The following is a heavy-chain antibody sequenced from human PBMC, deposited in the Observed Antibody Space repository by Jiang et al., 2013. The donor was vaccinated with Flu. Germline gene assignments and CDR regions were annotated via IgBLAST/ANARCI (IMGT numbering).Heavy chain of an antibody. CDR1: GYNFANYW. Sequence: GAEVKKPGESLKISCKGSGYNFANYWIDWVRQMPGKGLEWVGIIYPGDSDTRYSPSSKARSPSLSTSPSAPPTCSGAALKASDTAMYYCARRGYGGNSPFRYFDLWGRGTLVTVSS. V-gene: IGHV5-51*03. D-gene: IGHD4-23*01. J-gene: IGHJ2*01. CDR2: IYPGDSDT. CDR3: ARRGYGGNSPFRYFDL.